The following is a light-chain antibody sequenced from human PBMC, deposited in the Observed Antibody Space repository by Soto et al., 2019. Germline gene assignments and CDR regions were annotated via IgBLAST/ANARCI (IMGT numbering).Light chain of an antibody. CDR1: QNINNN. J-gene: IGKJ5*01. Sequence: DIQLTQSPSSLSASVGDSVSISCRASQNINNNLNWYRQRSGEAPEVLIYAASALLAGLSARFSGRGYGTEFTLTIINLLPEDFAIYYCQQISNSPPLTFCQGTRL. V-gene: IGKV1-39*01. CDR2: AAS. CDR3: QQISNSPPLT.